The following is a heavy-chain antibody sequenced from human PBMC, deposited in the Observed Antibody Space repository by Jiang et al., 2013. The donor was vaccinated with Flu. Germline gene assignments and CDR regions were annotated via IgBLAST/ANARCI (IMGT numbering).Heavy chain of an antibody. D-gene: IGHD3-9*01. V-gene: IGHV4-61*02. CDR3: VLTYYDILTGRETFDV. J-gene: IGHJ3*01. Sequence: GSGLVKPSQTLSLTCTVSGGSINTGSYYWSWIRQPAGKGLAWIGRIFADGRTDYKPSLKSRVTISLDMSQDQMSLRLRSVTAADAAVYYCVLTYYDILTGRETFDVWGRRDNGRRSL. CDR1: GGSINTGSYY. CDR2: IFADGRT.